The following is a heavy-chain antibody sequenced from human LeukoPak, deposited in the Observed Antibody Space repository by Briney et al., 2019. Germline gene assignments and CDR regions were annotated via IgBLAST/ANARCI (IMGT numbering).Heavy chain of an antibody. CDR3: ARGGRYCSGGSCYPPDYFDY. J-gene: IGHJ4*02. CDR2: IYYSGST. D-gene: IGHD2-15*01. Sequence: PSQTLSLTCTVSGGSISSGGYYWSWIRQHPGKGLEWIGYIYYSGSTYYNPSLKSRVTISVDTSKNQFSLKLSSVTAADTAVYYCARGGRYCSGGSCYPPDYFDYWGQGTLVTVSS. V-gene: IGHV4-31*03. CDR1: GGSISSGGYY.